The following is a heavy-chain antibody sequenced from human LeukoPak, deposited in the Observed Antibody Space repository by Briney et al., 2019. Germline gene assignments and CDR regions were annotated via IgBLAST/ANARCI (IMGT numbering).Heavy chain of an antibody. J-gene: IGHJ4*02. D-gene: IGHD6-19*01. CDR2: ISASGYST. Sequence: GGSLRLSCAASGFTFSSYAMSWVRQAPGKGLEWVSAISASGYSTYYADSVKGRFTISRDNSKKTLYLQMNSLRAEDTAVYYCAKEGGGIAVAGTYYFDYWGQGTLVTVSS. CDR3: AKEGGGIAVAGTYYFDY. V-gene: IGHV3-23*01. CDR1: GFTFSSYA.